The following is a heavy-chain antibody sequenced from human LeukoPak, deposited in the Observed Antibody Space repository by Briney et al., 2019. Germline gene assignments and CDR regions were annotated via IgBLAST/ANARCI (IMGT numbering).Heavy chain of an antibody. V-gene: IGHV3-NL1*01. CDR2: ISGSGGST. CDR3: ARGYCGGDCYHGPPNAFDI. D-gene: IGHD2-21*01. CDR1: GFTLSSYG. Sequence: PGGSLRLSCAGSGFTLSSYGIHWVRQAPGKGLEWVSAISGSGGSTYYADSVKGRFTISRDNSKNTLYLQMNSLRAEDTAVYYCARGYCGGDCYHGPPNAFDIWGQGTMVTVSS. J-gene: IGHJ3*02.